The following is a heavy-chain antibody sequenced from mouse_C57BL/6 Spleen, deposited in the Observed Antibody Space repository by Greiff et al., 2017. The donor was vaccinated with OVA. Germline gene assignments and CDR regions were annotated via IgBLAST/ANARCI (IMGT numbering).Heavy chain of an antibody. D-gene: IGHD1-1*01. Sequence: EVMLVESEGGLVQPGSSMKLSCTASGFTFSDYYMAWVRQVPEKGLEWVANINYDGSSTYYLDSLKSRFIISRDNAKNILYLQRSSLKSEDTATYYCARYGSSYSSYWYFDVWGTGTTVTVSS. CDR3: ARYGSSYSSYWYFDV. V-gene: IGHV5-16*01. CDR2: INYDGSST. CDR1: GFTFSDYY. J-gene: IGHJ1*03.